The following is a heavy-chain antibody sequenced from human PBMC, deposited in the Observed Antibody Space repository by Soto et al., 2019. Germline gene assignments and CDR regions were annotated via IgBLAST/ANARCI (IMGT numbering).Heavy chain of an antibody. V-gene: IGHV3-30-3*01. J-gene: IGHJ4*02. D-gene: IGHD4-17*01. CDR2: ISYDGSHN. CDR3: AREDYGAFYFDF. Sequence: GGSLRLSCAASGFDFRNYAMHWVRQAPHKGLEWVAVISYDGSHNYYAGSVKGRFTISRDNSKNTLYLQMSSLRAEDTAVYYCAREDYGAFYFDFWGQGTLVTVSS. CDR1: GFDFRNYA.